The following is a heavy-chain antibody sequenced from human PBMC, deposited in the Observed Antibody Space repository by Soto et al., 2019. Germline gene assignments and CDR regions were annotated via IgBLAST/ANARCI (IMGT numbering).Heavy chain of an antibody. D-gene: IGHD1-26*01. V-gene: IGHV3-48*03. CDR1: GFNFSTSE. Sequence: AGSLSLSWAASGFNFSTSEMYWVRQAPGKGLEWVSYIHPSVQPIFYADSVEGRFTISRDNAKNSLYLQMSSLRAEDSAVYYCARRASRWGQGTRVTVSS. CDR3: ARRASR. CDR2: IHPSVQPI. J-gene: IGHJ3*01.